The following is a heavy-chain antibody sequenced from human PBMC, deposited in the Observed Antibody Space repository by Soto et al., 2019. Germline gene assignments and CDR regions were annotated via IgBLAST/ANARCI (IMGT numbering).Heavy chain of an antibody. Sequence: SETLSLTCAVYGGSFSGYYWSWIRQPPGKGLEWIGEINHSGSTNYNPSLKSRVTISVDTSKNQFSLKLSSVTAADTAVYYCARARSWGYSYGNNHIDYWGQGTLVTVSS. CDR1: GGSFSGYY. J-gene: IGHJ4*02. CDR3: ARARSWGYSYGNNHIDY. V-gene: IGHV4-34*01. D-gene: IGHD5-18*01. CDR2: INHSGST.